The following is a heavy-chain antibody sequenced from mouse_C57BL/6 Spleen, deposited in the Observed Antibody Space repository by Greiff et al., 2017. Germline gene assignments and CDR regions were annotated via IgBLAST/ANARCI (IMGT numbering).Heavy chain of an antibody. CDR2: ISDGGSYT. J-gene: IGHJ4*01. Sequence: DVQLVESGGGLVKPGGSLKLSCAASGFTFSSYAMSWVRQTPEKRLEWVATISDGGSYTYYPDNVKGRFTISRDNAKNNLYLQMSHLKSEDTAMYYCAREEGNYAMDYWGQGTSVTVSS. CDR1: GFTFSSYA. CDR3: AREEGNYAMDY. V-gene: IGHV5-4*01.